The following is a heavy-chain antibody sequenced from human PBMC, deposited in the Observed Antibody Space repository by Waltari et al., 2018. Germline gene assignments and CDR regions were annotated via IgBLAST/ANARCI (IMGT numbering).Heavy chain of an antibody. CDR2: INGDGSTS. Sequence: EEQLVESGGGLVQPGDSLRLSCAASGCTYSNHWMHWVRQAPGKGLVWISRINGDGSTSTYAESVKCRFTISRDNTKKTLYLQMRRLRVEDTAVYYCARLAPKTYRSPVPGRDYYYGLDVWGQGTTVTVSS. V-gene: IGHV3-74*01. J-gene: IGHJ6*02. D-gene: IGHD6-13*01. CDR3: ARLAPKTYRSPVPGRDYYYGLDV. CDR1: GCTYSNHW.